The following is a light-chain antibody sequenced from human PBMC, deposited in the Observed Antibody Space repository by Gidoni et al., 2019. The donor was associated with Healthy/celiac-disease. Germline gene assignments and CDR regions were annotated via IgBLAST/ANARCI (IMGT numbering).Light chain of an antibody. CDR3: QQGGS. CDR1: QSSSSW. Sequence: DIQMTQSPSTLSASVGDRVTITCRASQSSSSWLAWYQQKTGKAPKLLIYKASSVESGVPSRFSGSGSGTEFTLTISSLQPDDVATYYCQQGGSFGQGTKLEIK. V-gene: IGKV1-5*03. CDR2: KAS. J-gene: IGKJ2*04.